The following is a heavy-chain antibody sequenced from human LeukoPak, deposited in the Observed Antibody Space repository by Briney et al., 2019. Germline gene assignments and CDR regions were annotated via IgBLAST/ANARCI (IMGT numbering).Heavy chain of an antibody. D-gene: IGHD4-17*01. Sequence: SGGSLRLSCAASGFTFSSYSMNWVRQAPGKGLEWVSSISSSSSYIYYADSVKDRFTISRDNAKNSLYLQMNSLRAEDTAVYYCARAKVTTHFDYWGQGTLVTVSS. V-gene: IGHV3-21*01. CDR3: ARAKVTTHFDY. J-gene: IGHJ4*02. CDR2: ISSSSSYI. CDR1: GFTFSSYS.